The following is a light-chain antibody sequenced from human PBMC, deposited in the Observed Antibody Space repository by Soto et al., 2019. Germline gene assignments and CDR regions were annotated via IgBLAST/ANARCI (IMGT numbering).Light chain of an antibody. CDR1: QDIANY. Sequence: DLQMTQSPSSLSASVGDRVTITCQASQDIANYLGWYQQKPGKAPRLLIYDASNFETGVPSRFSGSGSGTHFTFTISSLQPEDIGTYYCQQYDDLPITFGQGTRLAIK. CDR2: DAS. J-gene: IGKJ5*01. CDR3: QQYDDLPIT. V-gene: IGKV1-33*01.